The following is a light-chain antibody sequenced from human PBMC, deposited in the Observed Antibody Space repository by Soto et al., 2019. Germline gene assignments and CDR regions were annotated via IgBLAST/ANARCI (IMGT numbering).Light chain of an antibody. V-gene: IGKV1-39*01. J-gene: IGKJ3*01. CDR1: QTIIRY. CDR3: QKSYSTLFS. Sequence: DIQMTQSPSSLSASVGDRVTITCRASQTIIRYLNWYQQKVGRAPNLLIYAASSLQSGVPSRFSGSGSGTEFTLTISSLQPEDFATYYCQKSYSTLFSFGPGTKVEIK. CDR2: AAS.